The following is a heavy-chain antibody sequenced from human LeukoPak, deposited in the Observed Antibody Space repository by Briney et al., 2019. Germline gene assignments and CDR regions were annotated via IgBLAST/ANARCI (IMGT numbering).Heavy chain of an antibody. CDR1: GFTFSSYE. J-gene: IGHJ4*02. V-gene: IGHV3-48*03. CDR3: ASGFSGTSYYFYY. D-gene: IGHD2-2*01. Sequence: QSGGSLRLSCAASGFTFSSYEMNWVRQAPGKRPEWISYISMGGNTMYYADSVKGRFTISRDNAKNSLYLQMHSLRVEDTAVYYCASGFSGTSYYFYYWGQGTLVSASS. CDR2: ISMGGNTM.